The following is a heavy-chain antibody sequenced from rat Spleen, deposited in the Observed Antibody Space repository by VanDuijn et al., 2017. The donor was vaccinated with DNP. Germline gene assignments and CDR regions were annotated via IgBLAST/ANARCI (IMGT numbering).Heavy chain of an antibody. CDR3: ARGGLRYFDY. J-gene: IGHJ4*01. D-gene: IGHD1-5*01. CDR1: GFTFNNYW. CDR2: ITSSGGST. V-gene: IGHV5-31*01. Sequence: EVQLVESGGDLVQPGRSLKLSCVASGFTFNNYWMTWIRQVPGKGLEWVASITSSGGSTYYSDSVKGRFTISRDNAKNTLYLQMNSLRSEDTATYYCARGGLRYFDYWGQGTSVTVSS.